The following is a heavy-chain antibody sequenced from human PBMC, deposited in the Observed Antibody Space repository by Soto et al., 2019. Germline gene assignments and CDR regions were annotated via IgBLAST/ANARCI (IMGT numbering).Heavy chain of an antibody. D-gene: IGHD4-17*01. CDR3: ARPADYGDDEGWFDP. Sequence: QVQLVQSGAEEKKPGASVKVSCKASGYTFTSYAMHWVRQAPGQRLEWMGWINAGNGNTKYSQKFQGRVTITRDTSASTAYMELSSLRSEDTAVYYCARPADYGDDEGWFDPWGQGTLVTVSS. CDR2: INAGNGNT. J-gene: IGHJ5*02. V-gene: IGHV1-3*05. CDR1: GYTFTSYA.